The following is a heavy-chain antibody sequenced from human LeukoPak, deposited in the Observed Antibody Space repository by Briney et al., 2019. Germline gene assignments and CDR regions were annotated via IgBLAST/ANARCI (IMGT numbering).Heavy chain of an antibody. CDR1: GFTFSSYA. J-gene: IGHJ4*02. Sequence: GGSLRLSCAASGFTFSSYAMSWVRQAPGKGLEWVSVISGSGGGTYYADSVKGRFTISRDNSKNTLYLQMNSLRAEDTAIYYCAKVVQYTASTGTGLDYWGQGTLVTVSS. CDR3: AKVVQYTASTGTGLDY. V-gene: IGHV3-23*01. CDR2: ISGSGGGT. D-gene: IGHD6-13*01.